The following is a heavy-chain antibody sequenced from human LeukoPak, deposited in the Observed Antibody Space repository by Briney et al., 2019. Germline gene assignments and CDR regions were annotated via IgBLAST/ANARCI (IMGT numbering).Heavy chain of an antibody. CDR3: ATKGPRHGYFDY. Sequence: SETLSLTCTVSGGSVSSDSYYWSWIRQPPGKGLEWIGYIYYTGSTNYNPSLKSRVTISVDMSKNQFSLKLTSVTAADTAVYYCATKGPRHGYFDYWGQGTLVAVSS. J-gene: IGHJ4*02. CDR1: GGSVSSDSYY. V-gene: IGHV4-61*01. CDR2: IYYTGST.